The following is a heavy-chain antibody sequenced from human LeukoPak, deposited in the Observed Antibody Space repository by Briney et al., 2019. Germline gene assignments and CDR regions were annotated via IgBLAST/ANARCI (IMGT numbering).Heavy chain of an antibody. Sequence: GGSLRLSCAASGFTFSSYGMHWVRQAPGKGLEWVAVISYDGSNKYYADSVKGRFTISRVNSKNTLYLQMNSLRAEDTAVYYCAKPGLPGYSSSWLDYWGQGTLVTVSS. CDR3: AKPGLPGYSSSWLDY. CDR1: GFTFSSYG. J-gene: IGHJ4*02. D-gene: IGHD6-13*01. CDR2: ISYDGSNK. V-gene: IGHV3-30*18.